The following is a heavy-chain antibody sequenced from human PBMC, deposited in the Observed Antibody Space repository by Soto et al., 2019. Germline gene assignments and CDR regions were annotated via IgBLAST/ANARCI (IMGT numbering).Heavy chain of an antibody. CDR3: AVDGYGVSAADY. Sequence: GGSLSLSWACSGLTFMNDWLSWVLQAPGEGLEWVANINQDGSERYYVDSVRGRFTISRDNVENSLYLQLNSLRPEDTAVYYGAVDGYGVSAADYWGKGNLVTVYS. D-gene: IGHD4-17*01. V-gene: IGHV3-7*03. J-gene: IGHJ4*02. CDR1: GLTFMNDW. CDR2: INQDGSER.